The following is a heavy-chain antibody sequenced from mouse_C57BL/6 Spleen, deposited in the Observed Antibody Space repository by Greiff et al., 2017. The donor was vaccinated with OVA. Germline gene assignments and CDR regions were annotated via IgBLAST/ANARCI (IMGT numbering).Heavy chain of an antibody. CDR3: ARCDYLSWFAY. V-gene: IGHV3-6*01. Sequence: ESGPGLVKPSQSLSLTCSVTGYSITSGYYWNWIRQFPGNKLEWMGYISYDGSNNYNPSLKNRISITRDTSKNQFFLKLNSVTTEDTATYYCARCDYLSWFAYWGQGTLVTVSA. J-gene: IGHJ3*01. CDR2: ISYDGSN. D-gene: IGHD2-4*01. CDR1: GYSITSGYY.